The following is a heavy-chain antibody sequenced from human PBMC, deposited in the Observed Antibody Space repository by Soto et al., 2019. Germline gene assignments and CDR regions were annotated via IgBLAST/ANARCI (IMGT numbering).Heavy chain of an antibody. CDR3: ARDGNRGFEMDV. CDR2: ITNTGGTI. Sequence: EVQVVESGGGLVQPGGSLRLSCEGSGFTFSTYNMDWVRQAPGKGLEWVSYITNTGGTIYYADSVRGRFTISRDNAKNTLVLQMNSLRDDDTAVYYCARDGNRGFEMDVWGQGTTVTVSS. CDR1: GFTFSTYN. J-gene: IGHJ6*02. V-gene: IGHV3-48*02.